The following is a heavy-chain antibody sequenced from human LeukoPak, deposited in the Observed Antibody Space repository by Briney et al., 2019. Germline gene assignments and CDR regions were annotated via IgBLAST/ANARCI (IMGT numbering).Heavy chain of an antibody. Sequence: GASVKVSCRASGGTFSSYAISWVRQAPGQGLEWMGGIIPIFSTTNYAQKFQGRVTITADESTSTAYMELSSLRSEDTAVHYCAREMLAYCGGDCNYPFGYWGQGTLVTVSS. J-gene: IGHJ4*02. CDR3: AREMLAYCGGDCNYPFGY. CDR1: GGTFSSYA. V-gene: IGHV1-69*13. CDR2: IIPIFSTT. D-gene: IGHD2-21*02.